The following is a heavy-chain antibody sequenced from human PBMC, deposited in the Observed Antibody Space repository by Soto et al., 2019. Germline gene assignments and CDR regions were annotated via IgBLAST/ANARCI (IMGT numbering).Heavy chain of an antibody. D-gene: IGHD6-19*01. V-gene: IGHV1-3*05. CDR3: ARSQGIAVADY. J-gene: IGHJ4*02. CDR2: INAGNGNT. CDR1: GYTFTSYA. Sequence: QVQLVQSGAEEKKPGASVKVSCKASGYTFTSYAMHWVRQAPGQRLEWMGWINAGNGNTKYSQKFQGRVTITRDTSASTAYMEMSSLRSEDTAVYYCARSQGIAVADYWGQGTLVSVSS.